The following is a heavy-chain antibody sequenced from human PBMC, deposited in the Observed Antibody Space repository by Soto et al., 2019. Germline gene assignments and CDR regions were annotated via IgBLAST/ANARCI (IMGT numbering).Heavy chain of an antibody. CDR2: IYHSGST. Sequence: SETLSLTCAVSGGSISSGGYSWSWIRQPQGKGLEWIGYIYHSGSTYYNPSLKSRVTISVDRSKNQFSLKLSSVTAADTAVYYCASRYCSSTSCYLDYWGQGTLVTVSS. V-gene: IGHV4-30-2*01. D-gene: IGHD2-2*01. J-gene: IGHJ4*02. CDR3: ASRYCSSTSCYLDY. CDR1: GGSISSGGYS.